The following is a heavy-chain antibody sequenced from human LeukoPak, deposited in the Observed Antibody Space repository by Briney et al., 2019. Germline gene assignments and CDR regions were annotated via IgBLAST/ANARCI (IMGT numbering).Heavy chain of an antibody. CDR3: ARGPYGTGSHFDF. CDR2: IIPIFGTA. Sequence: ASVKVSCKASGGTFSSYAISWVRQAPGQGLEWMGRIIPIFGTANYAQKFQGRVTITTDESTSTAYMELSSLRSEDTAVYYCARGPYGTGSHFDFWGQGTLVTVSS. CDR1: GGTFSSYA. J-gene: IGHJ4*02. V-gene: IGHV1-69*05. D-gene: IGHD3-10*01.